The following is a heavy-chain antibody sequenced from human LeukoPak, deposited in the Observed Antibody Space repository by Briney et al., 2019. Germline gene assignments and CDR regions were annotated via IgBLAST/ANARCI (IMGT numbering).Heavy chain of an antibody. CDR2: IRQDGSEV. J-gene: IGHJ4*02. CDR1: GFTFGNYW. CDR3: ARDLKDGYPDY. D-gene: IGHD5-24*01. V-gene: IGHV3-7*03. Sequence: RGSLRLSCAASGFTFGNYWMCWVRQAPGKGLEWVATIRQDGSEVYYVDSVKGRFTISRDNAKNSLYLQMSSLRAEDTAVYYCARDLKDGYPDYWGQGTLVTVSS.